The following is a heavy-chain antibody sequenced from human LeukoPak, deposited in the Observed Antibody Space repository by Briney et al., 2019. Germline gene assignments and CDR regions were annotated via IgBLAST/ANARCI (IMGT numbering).Heavy chain of an antibody. CDR3: AKVTGSGSYLADAFDI. V-gene: IGHV3-23*01. J-gene: IGHJ3*02. CDR1: GLTFSSYG. CDR2: ISGSGDST. D-gene: IGHD3-10*01. Sequence: GGSLRLSCAASGLTFSSYGMNWVRQAPGKGLEWVSSISGSGDSTYHADSVRGRFTVSRDNSKNTPYLQMKSLRAEDTAVYYCAKVTGSGSYLADAFDIWGHGTVVSVSS.